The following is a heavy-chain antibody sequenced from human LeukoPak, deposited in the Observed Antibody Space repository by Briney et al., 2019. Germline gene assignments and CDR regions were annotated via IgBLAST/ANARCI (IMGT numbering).Heavy chain of an antibody. J-gene: IGHJ4*02. CDR2: VCISNSVT. V-gene: IGHV3-23*01. Sequence: GGSLRLSCAASGFTFNGFAMSWVRQAPGKGLEWVAIVCISNSVTYYADSVKGRFTISRDNSKNTMWLQMNGLRAEDTAVYYCAKGTKDYGSGSHNFDFWGQGILVTVSS. D-gene: IGHD3-10*01. CDR1: GFTFNGFA. CDR3: AKGTKDYGSGSHNFDF.